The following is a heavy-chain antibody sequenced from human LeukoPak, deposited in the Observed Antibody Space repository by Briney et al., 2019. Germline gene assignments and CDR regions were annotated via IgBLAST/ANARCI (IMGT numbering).Heavy chain of an antibody. D-gene: IGHD3-22*01. J-gene: IGHJ4*02. CDR2: INPNSGGT. CDR1: GYTFTGYH. CDR3: ARVVEIYYDSSGYYPYFDY. V-gene: IGHV1-2*02. Sequence: ASVKVSCKASGYTFTGYHMHWVRQAPGQGLEWMGWINPNSGGTNYAQKFQGRVTMTRDTSISTAYMELSRLRSDDTAVYYCARVVEIYYDSSGYYPYFDYWGQGTLVTVSS.